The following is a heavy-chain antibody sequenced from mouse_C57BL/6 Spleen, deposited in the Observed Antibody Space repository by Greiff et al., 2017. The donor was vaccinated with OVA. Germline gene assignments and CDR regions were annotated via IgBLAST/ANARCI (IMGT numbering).Heavy chain of an antibody. J-gene: IGHJ1*03. CDR2: INPNNGGT. Sequence: EVQLQQSGPELVKPGASVKISCKASGYTFTDYYMNWVKQSHGKSLEWIGDINPNNGGTSYNQKFKGKATLTVDKPSSTAYMELRSLTSEDSAVYYCARGRDLYWYFDVWGTGTTVTVSS. CDR1: GYTFTDYY. CDR3: ARGRDLYWYFDV. V-gene: IGHV1-26*01. D-gene: IGHD3-3*01.